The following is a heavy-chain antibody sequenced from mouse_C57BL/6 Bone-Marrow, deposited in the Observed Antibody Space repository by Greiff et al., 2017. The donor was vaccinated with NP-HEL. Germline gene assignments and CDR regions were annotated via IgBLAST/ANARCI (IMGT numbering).Heavy chain of an antibody. CDR3: ARALLYAMDY. V-gene: IGHV5-16*01. Sequence: EVQLVESEGGLVQPGSSLKLSCTASGFTFSDYYMACFRPVPQTGLQLVAIFIYDGSSNYYLDSLKSRFIISRDNAKNILYLQMSSLKSEDTATDYCARALLYAMDYWGQGTSVTVSS. J-gene: IGHJ4*01. CDR2: FIYDGSSN. CDR1: GFTFSDYY. D-gene: IGHD3-1*01.